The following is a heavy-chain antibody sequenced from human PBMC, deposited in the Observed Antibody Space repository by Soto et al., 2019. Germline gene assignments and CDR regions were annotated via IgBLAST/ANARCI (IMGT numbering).Heavy chain of an antibody. Sequence: EVQLAESGGGLVQPGGSLRLSCAASGFTFSPYWMHWVRQAPGKGLVWVSRVNPDGSSTDYVDSVKGRFTISRDNTKNPLNMHMNSQSAEYTAVYYCGRGGSDSPRCMDVWGQGTTVTVSS. CDR2: VNPDGSST. J-gene: IGHJ6*02. V-gene: IGHV3-74*01. CDR3: GRGGSDSPRCMDV. D-gene: IGHD6-19*01. CDR1: GFTFSPYW.